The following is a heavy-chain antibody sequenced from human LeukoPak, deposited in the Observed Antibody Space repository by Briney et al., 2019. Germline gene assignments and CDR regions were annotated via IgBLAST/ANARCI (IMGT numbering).Heavy chain of an antibody. J-gene: IGHJ6*03. Sequence: SETLSLTCIVSSGFISSYYWSWIRQTPGKGLEWIAFINYSGRIKYNPSLQSRVSISLDTSKNHFSLQLRSVMAVDTAVYYCARFVDYDNRGAPDIFDFGGKG. CDR2: INYSGRI. V-gene: IGHV4-59*01. CDR1: SGFISSYY. CDR3: ARFVDYDNRGAPDIFDF. D-gene: IGHD3-22*01.